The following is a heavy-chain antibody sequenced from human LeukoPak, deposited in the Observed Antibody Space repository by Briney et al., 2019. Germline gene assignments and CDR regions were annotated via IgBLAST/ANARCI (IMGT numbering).Heavy chain of an antibody. Sequence: SGGSLRLSCAASGFTFSDYYMSWIRQAPGKGLEWVSYISSRENTIYYADSVKGRFTISRDSAKNSLYLQMNSLRADDTAAYYCARVPRYGSGSYYSLDHWGQGTLVTVSS. CDR2: ISSRENTI. CDR1: GFTFSDYY. V-gene: IGHV3-11*01. D-gene: IGHD3-10*01. J-gene: IGHJ4*02. CDR3: ARVPRYGSGSYYSLDH.